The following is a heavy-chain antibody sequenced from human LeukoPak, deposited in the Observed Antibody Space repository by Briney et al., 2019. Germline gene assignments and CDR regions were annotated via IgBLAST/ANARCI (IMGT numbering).Heavy chain of an antibody. Sequence: GGSLRLSCAASGFTFSSYSMNWVRQAPGKGLEWVSSISGSSSYIYYADSVKGRFTISRHNAKNSLYLQMNSLRAEDTAVYYCAKSPQYYYDGSGYYDYWGQGTLVTVSS. V-gene: IGHV3-21*04. CDR3: AKSPQYYYDGSGYYDY. D-gene: IGHD3-22*01. J-gene: IGHJ4*02. CDR2: ISGSSSYI. CDR1: GFTFSSYS.